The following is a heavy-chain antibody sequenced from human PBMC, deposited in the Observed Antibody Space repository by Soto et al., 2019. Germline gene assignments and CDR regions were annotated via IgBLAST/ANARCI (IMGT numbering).Heavy chain of an antibody. CDR1: GDSVNNYY. CDR3: ARDLEHYYDSSGYYPPPHAFDI. D-gene: IGHD3-22*01. CDR2: IYYSGST. J-gene: IGHJ3*02. V-gene: IGHV4-59*02. Sequence: SETLSLICSISGDSVNNYYWSWMRQPPGKGLEWIGYIYYSGSTNYNPSLKSRVTLSVDTSKNQFSLKLSSVTAADTAVYYCARDLEHYYDSSGYYPPPHAFDIWGQGTMVTVS.